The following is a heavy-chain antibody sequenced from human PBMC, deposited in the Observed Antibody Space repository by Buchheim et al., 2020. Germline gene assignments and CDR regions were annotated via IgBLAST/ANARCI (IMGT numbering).Heavy chain of an antibody. CDR1: GGAFSGHY. J-gene: IGHJ5*02. CDR2: INQSGSP. CDR3: ARGVYSTRWYRWLDP. D-gene: IGHD6-13*01. Sequence: QVQLQQWGAGLLKPSETLSLTCAVYGGAFSGHYWTWIRQPPGKGLEWIGEINQSGSPTYNPSLKSRVALSVDMSKKQFSLKLRSVTVADTAVYFCARGVYSTRWYRWLDPWGQGTL. V-gene: IGHV4-34*01.